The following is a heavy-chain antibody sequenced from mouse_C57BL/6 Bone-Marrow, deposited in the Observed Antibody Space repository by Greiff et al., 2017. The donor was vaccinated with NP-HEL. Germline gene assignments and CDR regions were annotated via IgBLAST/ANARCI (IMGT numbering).Heavy chain of an antibody. Sequence: VQLKESVAELVRPGASVKLSCTASGFNIKNTYMHWVKQRPEQGLEWIGRIDPANGNTKYAPKFQGKATITADTSSNTAYLQLSSLTSEDTAIYYCALITTVVAPYYFDYWGQGTTLTVSS. V-gene: IGHV14-3*01. CDR3: ALITTVVAPYYFDY. J-gene: IGHJ2*01. D-gene: IGHD1-1*01. CDR2: IDPANGNT. CDR1: GFNIKNTY.